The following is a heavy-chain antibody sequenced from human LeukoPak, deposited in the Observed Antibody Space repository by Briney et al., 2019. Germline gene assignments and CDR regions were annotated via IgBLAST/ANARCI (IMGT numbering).Heavy chain of an antibody. CDR1: GGSISSYY. D-gene: IGHD1-26*01. V-gene: IGHV4-59*01. CDR2: IYYSGST. J-gene: IGHJ3*02. Sequence: PSETLSLTCTVSGGSISSYYWSWIRRPPGKGLEWIGYIYYSGSTNYNPSLKSRVTISVDTSKNQFSLKLSSVTAADTAVYYCARDFGGSYSDAFDIWGQGTMVTVSS. CDR3: ARDFGGSYSDAFDI.